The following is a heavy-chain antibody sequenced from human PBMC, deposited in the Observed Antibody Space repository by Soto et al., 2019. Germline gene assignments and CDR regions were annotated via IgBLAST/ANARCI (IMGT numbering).Heavy chain of an antibody. CDR1: GGSISSYY. V-gene: IGHV4-59*08. CDR3: AGAGVAAAGADNYYYYYYYMDV. Sequence: SETLSLTCTVSGGSISSYYWSWIRQPPRKGLEWIGYIYYSGSTNYNPSLKSRVTISVDTSKNQFSLKLSSVTAADTAVYYCAGAGVAAAGADNYYYYYYYMDVWGKGTTVTVSS. J-gene: IGHJ6*03. D-gene: IGHD6-13*01. CDR2: IYYSGST.